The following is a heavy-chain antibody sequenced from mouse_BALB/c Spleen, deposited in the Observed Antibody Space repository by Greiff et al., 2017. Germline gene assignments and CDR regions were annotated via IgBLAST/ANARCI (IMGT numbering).Heavy chain of an antibody. Sequence: VQLQQSGPELVKPGASVKISCKASGYTFTDYNMHWVKQSHGKSLEWIGYIYPYNGGTGYNQKFKSKATLTVDNSSSTAYMELRSLTSEDSAVYYCASSRNFWFAYWGQGTLVTVSA. CDR3: ASSRNFWFAY. CDR2: IYPYNGGT. J-gene: IGHJ3*01. V-gene: IGHV1S29*02. CDR1: GYTFTDYN.